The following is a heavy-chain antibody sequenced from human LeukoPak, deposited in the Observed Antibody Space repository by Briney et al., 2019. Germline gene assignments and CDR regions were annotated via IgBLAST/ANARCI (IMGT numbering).Heavy chain of an antibody. Sequence: GGSLRLSCATSGFTFSSFGMHWVRQAPGKGLEWVALISYDGSNEYYADSVKGRFTISRDISKNTLFLQMNSLRVEDTAVYYCARHPSTKQWLTPLGFFDYWGQGTLVTVSS. CDR2: ISYDGSNE. D-gene: IGHD6-19*01. CDR3: ARHPSTKQWLTPLGFFDY. J-gene: IGHJ4*02. CDR1: GFTFSSFG. V-gene: IGHV3-33*01.